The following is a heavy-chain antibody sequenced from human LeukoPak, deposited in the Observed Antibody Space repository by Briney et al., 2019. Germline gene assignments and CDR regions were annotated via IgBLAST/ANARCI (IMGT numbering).Heavy chain of an antibody. CDR1: GFTFSSYW. Sequence: GGSLRLSCAASGFTFSSYWMPWVRRAPGKGLVWVSRIDSDGSSTSYADSVKGRFTISRDNAKNPLYLQMNSLRAEDTAVYYCASPGGNYALLGFGYWGQGTLVTVSS. V-gene: IGHV3-74*01. CDR2: IDSDGSST. J-gene: IGHJ4*02. CDR3: ASPGGNYALLGFGY. D-gene: IGHD4-11*01.